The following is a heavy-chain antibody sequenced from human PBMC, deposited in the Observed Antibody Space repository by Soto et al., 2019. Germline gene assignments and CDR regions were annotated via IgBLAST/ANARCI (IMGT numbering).Heavy chain of an antibody. V-gene: IGHV3-7*01. CDR3: ERDDGFCTGGSCYDVLDI. D-gene: IGHD2-15*01. J-gene: IGHJ3*02. CDR2: IKPDGSER. Sequence: EVQLVESGGGLVQPGGSLRLSCAASGFIFSGYWMTWVRQPPGKGLEWVANIKPDGSERDYMNSVKGRFTISRDNAKNSLYLQTNSLRAEDTAVYYCERDDGFCTGGSCYDVLDIWGQGTEVTVSS. CDR1: GFIFSGYW.